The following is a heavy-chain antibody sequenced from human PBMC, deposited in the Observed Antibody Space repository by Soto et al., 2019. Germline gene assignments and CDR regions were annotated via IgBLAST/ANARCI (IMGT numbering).Heavy chain of an antibody. J-gene: IGHJ4*02. V-gene: IGHV4-34*03. CDR2: IHPSGST. D-gene: IGHD5-18*01. CDR3: TADLPAFIPQVDS. Sequence: PSETLSLTCAVYGASFSGYYCSWIRQAPGKGLEWIGEIHPSGSTYYNPSLTSRVTMSLDTSKNQFSLRLSSVTAADTGVYFCTADLPAFIPQVDSWGQGTLVTVSS. CDR1: GASFSGYY.